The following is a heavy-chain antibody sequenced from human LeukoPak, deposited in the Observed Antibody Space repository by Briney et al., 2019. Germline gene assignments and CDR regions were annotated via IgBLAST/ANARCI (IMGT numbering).Heavy chain of an antibody. J-gene: IGHJ6*04. CDR2: IYHSGST. V-gene: IGHV4-4*02. Sequence: SETLSLTCAVSGGSISSSNWWSWVRQPPGKGLEWIGEIYHSGSTNYNPSLKSRVTISVDKSKNQFSLKLSSATAADTAVYYCARAIPTSGDYDGDYYYGMDVWGKGTTVTVSS. D-gene: IGHD4-17*01. CDR3: ARAIPTSGDYDGDYYYGMDV. CDR1: GGSISSSNW.